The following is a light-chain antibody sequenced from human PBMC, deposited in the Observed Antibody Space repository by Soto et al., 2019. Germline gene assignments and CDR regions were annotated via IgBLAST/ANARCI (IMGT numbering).Light chain of an antibody. J-gene: IGKJ2*01. CDR3: QKYDTAPYT. V-gene: IGKV3-20*01. CDR1: QSVIRNY. Sequence: ESVLTQSPGTLSLSLGERATLSCRASQSVIRNYLAWYQQKSGQAPRLLIDGASNRATGIPDRFGGSGSGTDFTFTTTTLEPEDFGVDYCQKYDTAPYTFGKGTKLEI. CDR2: GAS.